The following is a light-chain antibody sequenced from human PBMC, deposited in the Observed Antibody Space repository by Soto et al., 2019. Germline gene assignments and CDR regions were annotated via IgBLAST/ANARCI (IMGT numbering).Light chain of an antibody. J-gene: IGKJ3*01. CDR3: QQYGSSRFT. CDR1: QSISSSY. CDR2: GAS. Sequence: EIVLTQSPGTLSLSPGERATLSCRASQSISSSYLAWYQQKPGQAPRLLVYGASSRATGTPDRFSGSGSGTDFTLTISRLEPEDFAVYYCQQYGSSRFTFGPVTKVDIK. V-gene: IGKV3-20*01.